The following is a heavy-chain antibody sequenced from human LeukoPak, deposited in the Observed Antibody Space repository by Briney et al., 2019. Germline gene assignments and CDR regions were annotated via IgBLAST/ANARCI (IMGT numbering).Heavy chain of an antibody. V-gene: IGHV3-30*18. J-gene: IGHJ4*02. CDR1: GFTFSSYG. CDR3: AKDFHGGHDY. Sequence: GGSLRLSCAASGFTFSSYGMHWGRQAPGKGLEWVAVISYDGSNKYYADSVKGRFTISRDNSKNTLYLQMNSLRAEDTAVYYCAKDFHGGHDYWGQGTLVTVSS. D-gene: IGHD3-16*01. CDR2: ISYDGSNK.